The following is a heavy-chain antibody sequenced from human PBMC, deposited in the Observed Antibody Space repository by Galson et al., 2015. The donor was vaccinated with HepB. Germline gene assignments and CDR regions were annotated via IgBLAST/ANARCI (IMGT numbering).Heavy chain of an antibody. V-gene: IGHV4-59*01. J-gene: IGHJ3*02. CDR2: IYYSGST. D-gene: IGHD3-22*01. Sequence: SETLSLTCTVSGGSISSYYWSWIRQPPGKGLEWIGYIYYSGSTNYNPSLKSRVTVSVDTSKNQFSLKLSSVTAADTAVYYCAREGSGYYDSSGYFVNDAFDIWGQGTMVTVSS. CDR3: AREGSGYYDSSGYFVNDAFDI. CDR1: GGSISSYY.